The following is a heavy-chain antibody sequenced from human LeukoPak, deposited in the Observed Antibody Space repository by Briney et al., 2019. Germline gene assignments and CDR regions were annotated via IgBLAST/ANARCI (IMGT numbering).Heavy chain of an antibody. Sequence: GGSLRLSCAGSGFTFSTYAMHWVRQAPGKGLEWVALISHDGSSKDYADSVKGRFNISRDNPKNTLYLQMNSLRPEDAAVYYCTRGWGGDTWPFDYGGQGTLVTVSS. CDR2: ISHDGSSK. V-gene: IGHV3-30-3*01. CDR1: GFTFSTYA. CDR3: TRGWGGDTWPFDY. D-gene: IGHD3-16*01. J-gene: IGHJ4*02.